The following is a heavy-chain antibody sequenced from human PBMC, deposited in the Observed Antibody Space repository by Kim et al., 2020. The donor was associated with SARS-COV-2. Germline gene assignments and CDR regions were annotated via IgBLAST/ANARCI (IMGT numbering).Heavy chain of an antibody. D-gene: IGHD3-16*02. J-gene: IGHJ6*02. Sequence: SETLSLTCTVSGGSISSYYWSWIRQPPGKGLEWIGYIYYSGSTNYNPSLKSRVTISVDTSKNQFSLKLSSVAAADPAVYYCARLSLNVWGSYRYGMDVWGQGTTLTVS. V-gene: IGHV4-59*08. CDR2: IYYSGST. CDR1: GGSISSYY. CDR3: ARLSLNVWGSYRYGMDV.